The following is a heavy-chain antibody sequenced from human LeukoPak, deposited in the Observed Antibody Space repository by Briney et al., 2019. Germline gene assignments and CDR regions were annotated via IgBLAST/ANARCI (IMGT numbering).Heavy chain of an antibody. J-gene: IGHJ4*02. CDR3: AKVGASYPDH. CDR2: ISGSGDRT. D-gene: IGHD1-26*01. CDR1: GFSFSTYG. V-gene: IGHV3-23*01. Sequence: PGGSLRLSCAASGFSFSTYGMHWVRQAPGKGLEWVSAISGSGDRTYYADFVKGRFIISRDNSKNTVNLEMNSLRVEDTAVYYCAKVGASYPDHWGQGTLVTVSS.